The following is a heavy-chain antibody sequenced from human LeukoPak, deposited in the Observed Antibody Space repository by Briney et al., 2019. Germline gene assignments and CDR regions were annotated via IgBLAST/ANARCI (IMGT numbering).Heavy chain of an antibody. V-gene: IGHV4-34*01. D-gene: IGHD3-10*01. Sequence: KPSETLSLTCAVYGGSFSGYYWSWIRQPPGKGLEWIGEINHSGSTNYNPSLKSRVTISVDTSKNQFSLKLSSVTAADTAVYYCARGHTMVRGVIKGFDYWGQGTLVTVSS. CDR3: ARGHTMVRGVIKGFDY. J-gene: IGHJ4*02. CDR2: INHSGST. CDR1: GGSFSGYY.